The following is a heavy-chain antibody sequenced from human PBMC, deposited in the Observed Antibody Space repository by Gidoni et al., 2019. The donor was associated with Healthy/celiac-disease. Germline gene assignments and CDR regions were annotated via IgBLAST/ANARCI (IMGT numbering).Heavy chain of an antibody. Sequence: QLQLQESGPGLVKPSETLSLTCTVSGGSISSSSYYWGWIRQPPGKGLEWIGCIYYSGSTYYNPSLKSRVTISVDTSKNQFSLKLSSVTAADTAVYYCARRPLPRLDHWYFDLWGRGTLVTVSS. CDR2: IYYSGST. CDR3: ARRPLPRLDHWYFDL. V-gene: IGHV4-39*01. CDR1: GGSISSSSYY. J-gene: IGHJ2*01. D-gene: IGHD3-3*01.